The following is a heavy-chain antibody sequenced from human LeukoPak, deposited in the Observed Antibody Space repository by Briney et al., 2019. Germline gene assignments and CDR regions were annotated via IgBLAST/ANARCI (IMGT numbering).Heavy chain of an antibody. CDR1: GFTFSGFW. J-gene: IGHJ3*01. CDR2: INSDGSEG. V-gene: IGHV3-7*03. D-gene: IGHD6-6*01. Sequence: PGGSLRLSCAVSGFTFSGFWMSWSRQAPGKGLEWVASINSDGSEGHYADVVKGRFTISRDNAKNSLYLQINSLRAEDTVVYYCARSSYSSSSSVWGQGTMVTVSS. CDR3: ARSSYSSSSSV.